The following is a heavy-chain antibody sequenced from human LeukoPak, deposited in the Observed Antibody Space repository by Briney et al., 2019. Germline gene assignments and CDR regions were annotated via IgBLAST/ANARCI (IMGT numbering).Heavy chain of an antibody. Sequence: GGSLRLSCAASGFTFSSYAMHWVRQAPGKGLGGVAVISYDGSNKYYADSVKGRFTISRDNSKNTLYLQMNSLRAEDTAVYYCASLDYYGSGSYSGWAYSEPFDYWGQGTLVTVSS. CDR1: GFTFSSYA. CDR2: ISYDGSNK. D-gene: IGHD3-10*01. CDR3: ASLDYYGSGSYSGWAYSEPFDY. V-gene: IGHV3-30*04. J-gene: IGHJ4*02.